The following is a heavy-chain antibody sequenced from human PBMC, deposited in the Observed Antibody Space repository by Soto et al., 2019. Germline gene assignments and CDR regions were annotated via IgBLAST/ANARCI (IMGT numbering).Heavy chain of an antibody. CDR2: IYYSGST. Sequence: SETLSLTCTVSGGSISSYYWSWIRQPPGKGLEWIGYIYYSGSTNYNPSLKSRVTISVDTSKNQFSLKLSSVTAADTAVYYCARDVIVVVPAAMQRYNWFDPWGQGTLVTVSS. D-gene: IGHD2-2*01. J-gene: IGHJ5*02. V-gene: IGHV4-59*01. CDR1: GGSISSYY. CDR3: ARDVIVVVPAAMQRYNWFDP.